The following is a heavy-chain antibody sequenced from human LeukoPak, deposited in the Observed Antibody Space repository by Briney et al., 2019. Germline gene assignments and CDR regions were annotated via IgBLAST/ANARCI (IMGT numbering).Heavy chain of an antibody. CDR3: ARHNRYYDSSGYRLDAFDI. D-gene: IGHD3-22*01. Sequence: SETLSLTCAVYGGSFSGYYWSWIRQPPGKGLEWIGEINHSGSTNYNPSLKSRVTISVDTSKNQFSLKLSSVTAADTAVYYCARHNRYYDSSGYRLDAFDIWGQGTMVTVSS. V-gene: IGHV4-34*01. CDR1: GGSFSGYY. J-gene: IGHJ3*02. CDR2: INHSGST.